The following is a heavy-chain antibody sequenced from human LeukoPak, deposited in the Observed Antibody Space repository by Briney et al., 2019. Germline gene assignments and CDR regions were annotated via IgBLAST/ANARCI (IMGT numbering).Heavy chain of an antibody. D-gene: IGHD4-11*01. Sequence: SETRSLTCTVSGGSISSYYWSWIRQPPGKGLEWIGYIYYSGSTNYNPSLKSRVTISVDTSKNQFSLKLSSVTAADTAVYYCARIDYSNFDYWGQGTLVTVSS. V-gene: IGHV4-59*01. CDR1: GGSISSYY. CDR3: ARIDYSNFDY. CDR2: IYYSGST. J-gene: IGHJ4*02.